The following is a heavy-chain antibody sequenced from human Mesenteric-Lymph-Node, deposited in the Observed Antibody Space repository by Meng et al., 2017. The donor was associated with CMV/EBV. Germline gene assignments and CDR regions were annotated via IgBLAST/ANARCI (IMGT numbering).Heavy chain of an antibody. D-gene: IGHD5-18*01. V-gene: IGHV3-38-3*01. J-gene: IGHJ4*02. CDR2: ISGGST. CDR1: KFTVSSNE. Sequence: GESLKISCAASKFTVSSNEMNWVRQAPGKGLEWVSSISGGSTYYADSRKGRFTISRDNSKNTLYLQMNSLRAEDTAVYYCARDGAWMQLWPLDFWGQGTLVTVSS. CDR3: ARDGAWMQLWPLDF.